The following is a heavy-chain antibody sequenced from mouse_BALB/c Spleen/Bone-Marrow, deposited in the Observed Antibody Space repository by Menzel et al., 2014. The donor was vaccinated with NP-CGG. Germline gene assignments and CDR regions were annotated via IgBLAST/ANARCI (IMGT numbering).Heavy chain of an antibody. J-gene: IGHJ4*01. V-gene: IGHV14-3*02. CDR1: GFNIKDTY. CDR2: IDTANGNT. Sequence: HLVESGEALVKPGASVKLSCKASGFNIKDTYMHWVQQRPEQGLEWIGRIDTANGNTKYDPKFQGKATITADTSSNSAYLQLSSLTSEDTAVYYCARYGNGLMDYWGQGTSVTVSS. CDR3: ARYGNGLMDY. D-gene: IGHD2-1*01.